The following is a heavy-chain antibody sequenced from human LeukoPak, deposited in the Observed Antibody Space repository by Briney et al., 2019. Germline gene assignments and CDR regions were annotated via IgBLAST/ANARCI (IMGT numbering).Heavy chain of an antibody. J-gene: IGHJ4*02. V-gene: IGHV3-7*01. CDR1: GFTFSSYW. CDR2: IKQDGSEK. CDR3: AREMEYYDFWSGYGTFDY. D-gene: IGHD3-3*01. Sequence: PGGSLRLSCAASGFTFSSYWMSWVRQAPGKGLEWVANIKQDGSEKYYVDSVKGRFTISRDNAKNSLYLQMNSLRAEDTAVYYCAREMEYYDFWSGYGTFDYWGQGTLVTVSS.